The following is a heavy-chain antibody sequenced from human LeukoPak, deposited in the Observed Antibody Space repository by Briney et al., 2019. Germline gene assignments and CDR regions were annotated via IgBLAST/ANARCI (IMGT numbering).Heavy chain of an antibody. CDR1: GGTFISYA. Sequence: ASVTVSFKASGGTFISYAISWVRQAPGKGLEWMGSFDPEDGEKIYAQKVQGRVTMTEDTSTDTAYMELSSLRSEDTAVYYCATDSGTGDTAMEPDLDYWGQGTLVTVSS. V-gene: IGHV1-24*01. D-gene: IGHD5-18*01. CDR3: ATDSGTGDTAMEPDLDY. J-gene: IGHJ4*02. CDR2: FDPEDGEK.